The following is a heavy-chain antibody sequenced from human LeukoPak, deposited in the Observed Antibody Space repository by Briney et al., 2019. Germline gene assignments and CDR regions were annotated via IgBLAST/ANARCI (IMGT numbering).Heavy chain of an antibody. CDR1: GGSFSGYY. CDR3: ASYGGQAAGSRGKYYFDY. CDR2: INHSGST. V-gene: IGHV4-34*01. D-gene: IGHD6-13*01. Sequence: SETLSLTCAVYGGSFSGYYWSWIRQPPGKGLEWIGEINHSGSTNYNPSLKSRVTISVDTSKNQFSLKLSSVTAADTAVYYCASYGGQAAGSRGKYYFDYWGQGTLVTVSS. J-gene: IGHJ4*02.